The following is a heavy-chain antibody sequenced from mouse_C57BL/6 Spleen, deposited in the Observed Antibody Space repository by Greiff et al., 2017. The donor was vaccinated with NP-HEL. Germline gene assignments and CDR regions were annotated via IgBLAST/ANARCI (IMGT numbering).Heavy chain of an antibody. CDR2: INPSTGGT. D-gene: IGHD3-2*02. Sequence: VQLKESGPELVKPGASVKISCKASGYSFTGYYMHWVKQSSEKSLEWIGEINPSTGGTSYNQKFKGKAKLTVDKSSSTAYMQLKSLTSEDSAVYYCARSEAAQATLFAYWGQGTLVTVSA. J-gene: IGHJ3*01. CDR3: ARSEAAQATLFAY. CDR1: GYSFTGYY. V-gene: IGHV1-43*01.